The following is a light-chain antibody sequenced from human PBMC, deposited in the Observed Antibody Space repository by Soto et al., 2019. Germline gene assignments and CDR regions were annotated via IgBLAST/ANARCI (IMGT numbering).Light chain of an antibody. J-gene: IGLJ1*01. CDR2: DVS. CDR1: SSDVGAYNS. Sequence: QSVLTQPASVSGSPGQSITISCTGTSSDVGAYNSVSWYQQYPGKAPKLVIHDVSNRPSGVSNRFSGSKSGNTASLTISGLQAEDEADYYCSSYTSNSSYVFGSGTKVTVL. CDR3: SSYTSNSSYV. V-gene: IGLV2-14*01.